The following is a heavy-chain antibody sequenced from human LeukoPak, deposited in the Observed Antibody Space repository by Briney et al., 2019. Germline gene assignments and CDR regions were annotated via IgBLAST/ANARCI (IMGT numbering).Heavy chain of an antibody. CDR2: IYYSGST. D-gene: IGHD5-24*01. J-gene: IGHJ4*02. CDR3: ARPRRDGYNYNYFDY. CDR1: GGSISSSSYY. Sequence: SETLSLTCTVSGGSISSSSYYWGWIRQPPGKGLEWIGSIYYSGSTYYNPSLKSRVTISVDTSKNQFSLKLSSVTATDTAVYYCARPRRDGYNYNYFDYWGQGTLVTVSS. V-gene: IGHV4-39*01.